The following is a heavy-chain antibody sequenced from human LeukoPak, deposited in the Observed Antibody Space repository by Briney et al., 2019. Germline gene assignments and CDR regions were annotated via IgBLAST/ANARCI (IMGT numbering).Heavy chain of an antibody. V-gene: IGHV1-46*01. CDR2: INPSGGST. Sequence: ASVKVSCKASGYTFSNYYVHWVRQAPGQGLEWMGVINPSGGSTNYAQKFQGRVTMTRDTSASTVYMEMSSLRSEDTAVYYCARDSTVTTFRGCVDPWGQGTLVTVSS. CDR3: ARDSTVTTFRGCVDP. D-gene: IGHD4-17*01. CDR1: GYTFSNYY. J-gene: IGHJ5*02.